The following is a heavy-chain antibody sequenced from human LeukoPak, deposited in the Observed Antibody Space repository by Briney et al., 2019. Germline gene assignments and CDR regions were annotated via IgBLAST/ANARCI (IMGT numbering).Heavy chain of an antibody. CDR3: ARVRSGWLFDY. J-gene: IGHJ4*02. V-gene: IGHV3-23*01. CDR2: ISGSGGST. Sequence: PGGSLRLSCAASGFTFSSYAMSWVRQAPGKGLEWVSAISGSGGSTYYADSVKGRFTISRDNAKNSLYLQMNSLRAEDTAVYYCARVRSGWLFDYWGQGTLVTVSS. D-gene: IGHD6-19*01. CDR1: GFTFSSYA.